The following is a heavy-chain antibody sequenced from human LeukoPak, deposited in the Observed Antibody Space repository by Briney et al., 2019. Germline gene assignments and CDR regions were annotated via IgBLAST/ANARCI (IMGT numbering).Heavy chain of an antibody. V-gene: IGHV4-38-2*02. J-gene: IGHJ4*02. D-gene: IGHD3-3*01. CDR3: ARDDSTIFGVVITRFDY. CDR2: IYHSGST. CDR1: GHSISSGYY. Sequence: SETLSLTCTVSGHSISSGYYWGWIRQPPGKGLEWIGSIYHSGSTYYNPSLKSRVTISVDTSKNQFSLKLSSVTAADTAVYYCARDDSTIFGVVITRFDYWGQGTLVTVSS.